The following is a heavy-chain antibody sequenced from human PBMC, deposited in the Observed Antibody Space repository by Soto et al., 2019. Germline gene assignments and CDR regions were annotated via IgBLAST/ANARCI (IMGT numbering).Heavy chain of an antibody. CDR3: ARGELLSIYYYYGMDV. CDR1: GYTFTSYD. D-gene: IGHD1-26*01. V-gene: IGHV1-8*01. CDR2: MNPNSGNT. J-gene: IGHJ6*02. Sequence: GASVKVSCKASGYTFTSYDINWVRQATGQGLEGMGWMNPNSGNTGYAQKFQGRVTMTRNTSISAAYMELSSLRSEDTAVYYCARGELLSIYYYYGMDVWGQGTTVTVSS.